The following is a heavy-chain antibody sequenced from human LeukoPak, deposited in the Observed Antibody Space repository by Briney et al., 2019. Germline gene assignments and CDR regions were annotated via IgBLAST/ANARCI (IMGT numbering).Heavy chain of an antibody. D-gene: IGHD3-22*01. CDR1: GFTFSSYG. CDR2: IRYDGSNK. Sequence: QPGGSLRVSCAASGFTFSSYGMHWLRQATGKGLEWVAFIRYDGSNKYCTDSVKGSFTIYRDNSKNTPYLQMNSLRAEETAVYYCAKDVGSTIDTSGYYYRNRKGAFDTWGQGTMVTVSS. CDR3: AKDVGSTIDTSGYYYRNRKGAFDT. J-gene: IGHJ3*02. V-gene: IGHV3-30*02.